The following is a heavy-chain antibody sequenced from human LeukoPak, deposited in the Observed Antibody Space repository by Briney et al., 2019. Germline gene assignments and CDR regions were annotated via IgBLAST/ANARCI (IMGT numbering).Heavy chain of an antibody. CDR2: IYSGGST. Sequence: TGGSLRLSCAASGFTFSSDYMSWVRQAPGKGLEWVSIIYSGGSTYYADSVKGRFTISRDNSKNTLYLQMNSLRAEDTAVYYCARAPVGAATVYFDYWGQGTRVTVSS. J-gene: IGHJ4*02. D-gene: IGHD1-26*01. CDR3: ARAPVGAATVYFDY. V-gene: IGHV3-53*01. CDR1: GFTFSSDY.